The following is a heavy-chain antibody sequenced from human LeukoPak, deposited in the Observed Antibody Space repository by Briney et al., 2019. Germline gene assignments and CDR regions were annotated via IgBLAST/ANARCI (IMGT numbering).Heavy chain of an antibody. CDR3: AKGGSYDSSGYYPFDY. CDR2: ISGSGGST. V-gene: IGHV3-23*01. Sequence: GGSLRLLCAASGFTFSSYAMSWVRQAPGKGLEWVSAISGSGGSTYYADSVKGRFTISRDNSKNTLYLQMNSLRAEDTAVYYCAKGGSYDSSGYYPFDYWGQGTLVTVSS. CDR1: GFTFSSYA. D-gene: IGHD3-22*01. J-gene: IGHJ4*02.